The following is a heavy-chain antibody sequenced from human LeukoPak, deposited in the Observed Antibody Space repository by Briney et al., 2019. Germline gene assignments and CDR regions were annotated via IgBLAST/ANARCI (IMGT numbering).Heavy chain of an antibody. CDR1: GFTFSSYG. CDR3: ARDSPPDY. Sequence: PGGSLRLSCAASGFTFSSYGMHWVRQAPGKGLEWVAVISYDGSNKYYADSVKGRFTISRDNAKNTLYLQMNSLRAEDTAVYYCARDSPPDYWGQGTLVPVSS. J-gene: IGHJ4*02. CDR2: ISYDGSNK. V-gene: IGHV3-30*03.